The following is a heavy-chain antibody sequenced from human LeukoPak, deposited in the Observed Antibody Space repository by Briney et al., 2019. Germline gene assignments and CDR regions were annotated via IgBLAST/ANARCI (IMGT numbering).Heavy chain of an antibody. Sequence: PSETQSLTCTVSGGSISSFYWSWIRQPPGKGLEWIGYIYTTGSTNYNPSLKSRVTISVDTSKNQFSLKLSSVTAADTAVYYCARRDYYYYYMDVWGKGTTVTVSS. CDR3: ARRDYYYYYMDV. V-gene: IGHV4-4*09. CDR1: GGSISSFY. J-gene: IGHJ6*03. CDR2: IYTTGST.